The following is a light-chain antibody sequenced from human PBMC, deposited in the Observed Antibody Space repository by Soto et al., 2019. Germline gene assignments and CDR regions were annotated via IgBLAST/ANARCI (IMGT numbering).Light chain of an antibody. CDR2: GAS. Sequence: EIVLTQSPGTLSLSPGERASLSCGASQSVDSYLAWYQQKPGQAPRLVIYGASNRATGIPDRVSGSGSGTSFTLTISRLEPEDFAVYYCQQYVTSPYIFGQGTKLEIK. CDR3: QQYVTSPYI. J-gene: IGKJ2*01. V-gene: IGKV3-20*01. CDR1: QSVDSY.